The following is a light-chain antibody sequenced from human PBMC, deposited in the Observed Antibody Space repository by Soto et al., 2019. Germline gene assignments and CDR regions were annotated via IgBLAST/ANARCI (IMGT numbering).Light chain of an antibody. CDR2: NVS. CDR1: QDIGRR. V-gene: IGKV1-12*01. J-gene: IGKJ1*01. CDR3: FQVVNFPRT. Sequence: DIQMTQSPSSVSASIGDRVTITCRARQDIGRRLAWLQQKPGKAARLITQNVSTLQFGVPARFSGSTSGTAFILTISWLYPDDLATCNCFQVVNFPRTFGHGTTV.